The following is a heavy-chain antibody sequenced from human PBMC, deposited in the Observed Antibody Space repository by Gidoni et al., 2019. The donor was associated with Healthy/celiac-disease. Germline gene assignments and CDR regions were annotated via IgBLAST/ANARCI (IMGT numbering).Heavy chain of an antibody. CDR3: ARAPKSPIDYYDSSGYYFQH. V-gene: IGHV3-7*01. CDR2: IKQDGSEK. Sequence: EVQLVESGRGLVQPGGSLRLSCAASGFTLRSYWMSWVRQAPGKGLEWVANIKQDGSEKYYVDSVKGRFTISRDNAKNSLYLQMNSLRAEDTAVYYCARAPKSPIDYYDSSGYYFQHWGQGTLVTVSS. CDR1: GFTLRSYW. D-gene: IGHD3-22*01. J-gene: IGHJ1*01.